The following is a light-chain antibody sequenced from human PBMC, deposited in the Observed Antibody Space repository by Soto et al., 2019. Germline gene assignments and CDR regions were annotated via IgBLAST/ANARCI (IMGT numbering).Light chain of an antibody. CDR3: AAWDDSLNVYA. J-gene: IGLJ1*01. Sequence: QSVLTQPPSASGIPGQRVTISCSGGSSNIGTNAVNWYQQLPGTAPKLLIYNNNQRPSGVPDRFSGSKSGTSASLAISGRQFEDEANYYCAAWDDSLNVYAFGTGTKVTLL. V-gene: IGLV1-44*01. CDR1: SSNIGTNA. CDR2: NNN.